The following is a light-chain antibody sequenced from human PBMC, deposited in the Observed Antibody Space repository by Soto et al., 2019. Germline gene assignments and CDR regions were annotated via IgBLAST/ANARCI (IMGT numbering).Light chain of an antibody. J-gene: IGLJ2*01. V-gene: IGLV1-51*01. CDR1: RSNIGNNY. Sequence: QSVLTQPPSVSAAPEQKVTISCSGSRSNIGNNYVSWYQQLPGTAPRVLIYDNNKRPSGIPDRFSGSKSGTSATLGITGLQTGDEADYYCRTWDSNLSTVVFGGGTKLTVL. CDR3: RTWDSNLSTVV. CDR2: DNN.